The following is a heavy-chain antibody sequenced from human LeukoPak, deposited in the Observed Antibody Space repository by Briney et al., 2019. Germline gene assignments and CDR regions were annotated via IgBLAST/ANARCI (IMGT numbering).Heavy chain of an antibody. CDR2: ISYDGSNK. J-gene: IGHJ5*02. Sequence: PGRSLRLSCAASGFTFSSYAMHWVRQAPGKGLEWVAVISYDGSNKYYADSVKGRFTISRDNSKNTLYLQMNSLRAEDTAVYYCARDGLNWYQLRDGWFDPWGQGTLVTVSS. D-gene: IGHD2-2*01. CDR1: GFTFSSYA. V-gene: IGHV3-30-3*01. CDR3: ARDGLNWYQLRDGWFDP.